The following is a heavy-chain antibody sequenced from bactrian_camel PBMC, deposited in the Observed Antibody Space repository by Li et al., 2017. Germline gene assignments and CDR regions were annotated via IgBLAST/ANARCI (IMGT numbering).Heavy chain of an antibody. CDR2: FIMDEIS. V-gene: IGHV3S63*01. D-gene: IGHD5*01. CDR1: GFTFDDSD. CDR3: AAPGLHRVGC. J-gene: IGHJ4*01. Sequence: HVQLVESGGGSVQAGGSLTLSCKVFGFTFDDSDMAWYRQGPGNQCDLVSRFIMDEISYYLDSVKGRFTISQDYAKNTAYLRMNNLRPDDTGVYYCAAPGLHRVGCRGQGTQVTVS.